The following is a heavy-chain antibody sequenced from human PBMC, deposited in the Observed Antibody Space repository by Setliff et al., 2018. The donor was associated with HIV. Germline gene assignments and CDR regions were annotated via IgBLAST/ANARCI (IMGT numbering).Heavy chain of an antibody. Sequence: GGSLRLSCAASGFIFSNHDFHWVRQAAAKGLEWVAAIGTGGDTYYVDSVKGRFTISRDNAKNTLYLQMNSLRAEDTAVYYCAKDPRAAVATICDYWGQGTLVTSPQ. CDR3: AKDPRAAVATICDY. J-gene: IGHJ4*02. V-gene: IGHV3-13*01. D-gene: IGHD5-12*01. CDR1: GFIFSNHD. CDR2: IGTGGDT.